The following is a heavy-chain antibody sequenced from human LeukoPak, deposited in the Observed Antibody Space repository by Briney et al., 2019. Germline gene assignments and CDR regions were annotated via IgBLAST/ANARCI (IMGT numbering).Heavy chain of an antibody. CDR3: ARDSSPLRYFDWLSKTHDAFDI. Sequence: ASVKVSCKASGYTFTSYGISWVRQAPGQGLEWMGWISAYNGNTNYTQRLQGRGTMNTDTSTSTAYVELRSLRSDDTAVYYCARDSSPLRYFDWLSKTHDAFDIWGQGTMVTVSS. CDR2: ISAYNGNT. V-gene: IGHV1-18*01. D-gene: IGHD3-9*01. CDR1: GYTFTSYG. J-gene: IGHJ3*02.